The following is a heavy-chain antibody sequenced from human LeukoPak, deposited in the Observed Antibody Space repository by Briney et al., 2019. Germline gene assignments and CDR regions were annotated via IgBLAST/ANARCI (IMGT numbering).Heavy chain of an antibody. V-gene: IGHV3-21*01. J-gene: IGHJ5*02. D-gene: IGHD6-19*01. Sequence: GGSLRLSCAASGFTFSSYSMTWVRQAPGKGLEWVSSISSSSSYIYYADSVKGRFTISRDNAKNSLYLQMNSLRAEDTAVYYCARDKRLGNWFDPWGQGTLVTVSS. CDR3: ARDKRLGNWFDP. CDR1: GFTFSSYS. CDR2: ISSSSSYI.